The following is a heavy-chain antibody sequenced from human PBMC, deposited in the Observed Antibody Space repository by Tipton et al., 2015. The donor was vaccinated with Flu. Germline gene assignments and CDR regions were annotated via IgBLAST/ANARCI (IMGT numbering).Heavy chain of an antibody. CDR2: IYTTGTT. J-gene: IGHJ3*02. CDR3: ARVKYSGDAFDI. V-gene: IGHV4-4*07. D-gene: IGHD2-21*01. Sequence: TLSLTCNVSGASISSYYWSWIRQPAGKGLEWIGRIYTTGTTKYKASLKSRVTMSVDTSKNQFSLKLSSVTAADTAVYYCARVKYSGDAFDIWGRGTMVAVSS. CDR1: GASISSYY.